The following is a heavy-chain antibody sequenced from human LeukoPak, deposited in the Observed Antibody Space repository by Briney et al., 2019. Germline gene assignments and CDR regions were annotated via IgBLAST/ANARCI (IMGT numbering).Heavy chain of an antibody. CDR3: VKEKGGITMTTKKALDY. J-gene: IGHJ4*02. Sequence: GGSLRLSCTASGFTFRSYAMNWVRQAPGKGLEWVSVISLNDGSTYYADSVKGRFTISRDNSKNTLYLQMSSLRAEDTAVYYCVKEKGGITMTTKKALDYWGQGTLVTVSS. CDR2: ISLNDGST. D-gene: IGHD4-17*01. CDR1: GFTFRSYA. V-gene: IGHV3-64D*06.